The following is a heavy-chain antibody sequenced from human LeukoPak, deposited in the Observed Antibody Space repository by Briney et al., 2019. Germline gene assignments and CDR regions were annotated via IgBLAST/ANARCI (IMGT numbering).Heavy chain of an antibody. CDR2: IYYSGTT. D-gene: IGHD4-17*01. V-gene: IGHV4-4*02. CDR3: ARHYGP. Sequence: PSETLSLTCAVSGGSISSSNWWSWVRQPPGKGLEYIGEIYYSGTTYYNPSLKSRVAISVDTSKNQFSLKLSSVTAADTAVYYCARHYGPWGQGTLVTVSS. J-gene: IGHJ5*02. CDR1: GGSISSSNW.